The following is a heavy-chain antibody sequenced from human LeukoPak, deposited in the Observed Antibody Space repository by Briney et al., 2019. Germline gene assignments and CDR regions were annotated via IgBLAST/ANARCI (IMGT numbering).Heavy chain of an antibody. V-gene: IGHV1-69*06. Sequence: EASVKVSFKSSGCTFSSYAISWVRQAPGQGLEWMGGIIPIFGTANYAQKFQGRVTITADKSTSTAYMELSSLRSEDTAVYYCARADKCSGGSCYSWWFDPWGQGTLVTVSS. CDR3: ARADKCSGGSCYSWWFDP. J-gene: IGHJ5*02. D-gene: IGHD2-15*01. CDR2: IIPIFGTA. CDR1: GCTFSSYA.